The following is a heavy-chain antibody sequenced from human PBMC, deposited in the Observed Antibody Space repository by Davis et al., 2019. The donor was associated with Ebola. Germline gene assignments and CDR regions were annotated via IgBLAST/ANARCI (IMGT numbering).Heavy chain of an antibody. CDR2: IYNSGST. Sequence: MPSETLSLTCAVSGGSISSSTYYWGWIRQPPGKGLEWIGSIYNSGSTYYNPSLKSRVTISVDTSKNQFSLKLSSVTAADTAVYYCASWGREGYWGQGTLVTVSS. V-gene: IGHV4-39*07. J-gene: IGHJ4*02. CDR3: ASWGREGY. CDR1: GGSISSSTYY. D-gene: IGHD3-16*01.